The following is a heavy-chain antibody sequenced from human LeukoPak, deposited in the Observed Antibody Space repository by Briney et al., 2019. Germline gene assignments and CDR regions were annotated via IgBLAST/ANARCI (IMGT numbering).Heavy chain of an antibody. D-gene: IGHD3-10*01. CDR1: AGSISTYY. Sequence: SETLSLPCTVSAGSISTYYGSWILQPPGERLEWIGYIYYSGSSNYNPSLKSRVTISVDTSENQFSLKLSSVTAADTAVYYCASHYGSGFGSWGQGTLVTVSS. CDR3: ASHYGSGFGS. V-gene: IGHV4-59*01. J-gene: IGHJ4*02. CDR2: IYYSGSS.